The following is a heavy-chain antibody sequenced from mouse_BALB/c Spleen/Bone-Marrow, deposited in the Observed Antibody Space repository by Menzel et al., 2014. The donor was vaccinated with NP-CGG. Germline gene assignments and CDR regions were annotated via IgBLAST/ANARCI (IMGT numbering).Heavy chain of an antibody. J-gene: IGHJ4*01. Sequence: VQLQQSGAELARPGASVKMSCRASGYTFTTYTMHWVKQRPGQGLEWIGYINPSSGYTYYNQKFKDKATLTADKSSSAAYLQLSSLTSEDSAVYYCARVYGNYDDMDYWGQGTSVTGSS. CDR3: ARVYGNYDDMDY. D-gene: IGHD2-1*01. CDR2: INPSSGYT. CDR1: GYTFTTYT. V-gene: IGHV1-4*01.